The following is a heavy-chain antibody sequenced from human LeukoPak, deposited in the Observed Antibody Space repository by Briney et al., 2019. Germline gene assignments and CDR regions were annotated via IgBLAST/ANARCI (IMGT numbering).Heavy chain of an antibody. CDR3: ARGYHTYGYYDSSGYYGY. CDR1: GFTFSSYW. Sequence: GGSLRLSCAASGFTFSSYWMSWVRQAPGKGLEWVANIKQDGSEKYYVDSVKGRFTTSRDNAKNSLYLQMNSLRAEDTAVYYCARGYHTYGYYDSSGYYGYWGQGTLVTVSS. CDR2: IKQDGSEK. J-gene: IGHJ4*02. V-gene: IGHV3-7*01. D-gene: IGHD3-22*01.